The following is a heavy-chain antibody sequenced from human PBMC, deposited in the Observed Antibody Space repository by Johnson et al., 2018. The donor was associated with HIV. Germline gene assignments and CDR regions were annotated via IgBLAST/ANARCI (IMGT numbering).Heavy chain of an antibody. D-gene: IGHD5-24*01. Sequence: VHLVESGGGVVQPGRSLRLSCAASGFTFSSYGVHWVRQVPGKGLEGVSGINWNGGSTGYADSVRDRFSISRDNAKNSLYLQMNSLGAEDTALYYCARWSRDGYNYLNDAFDIWGQGTMVTVSS. V-gene: IGHV3-20*04. J-gene: IGHJ3*02. CDR3: ARWSRDGYNYLNDAFDI. CDR1: GFTFSSYG. CDR2: INWNGGST.